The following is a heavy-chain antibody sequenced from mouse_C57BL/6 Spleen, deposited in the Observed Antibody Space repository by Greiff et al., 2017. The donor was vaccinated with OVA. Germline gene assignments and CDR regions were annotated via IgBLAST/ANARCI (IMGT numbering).Heavy chain of an antibody. V-gene: IGHV14-2*01. J-gene: IGHJ1*03. CDR1: GFNFTDYY. CDR2: IDPEDGET. D-gene: IGHD2-2*01. CDR3: APMVTTSYWYFDV. Sequence: VQLQQSGAELVKPGASVKLSCTASGFNFTDYYMHWVKQRTEQGLEWIGRIDPEDGETNYAPKFQGKATLTADTSSNTAYLKLSSLTSEDTAVYYCAPMVTTSYWYFDVWGTGTTVTVSS.